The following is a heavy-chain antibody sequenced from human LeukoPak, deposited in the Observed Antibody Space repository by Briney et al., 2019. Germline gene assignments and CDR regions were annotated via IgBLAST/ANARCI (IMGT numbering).Heavy chain of an antibody. D-gene: IGHD6-6*01. CDR2: ISHSGSP. CDR1: GASFSGYS. V-gene: IGHV4-34*01. J-gene: IGHJ4*02. CDR3: AIGRRQLVV. Sequence: PSETLSLTCAVYGASFSGYSWSWIRQPPGKGLEWIGEISHSGSPNYNPSLKSRVTISGDTSKNQFSLKLTSVTAADTAIYYCAIGRRQLVVWGQGALVTVSS.